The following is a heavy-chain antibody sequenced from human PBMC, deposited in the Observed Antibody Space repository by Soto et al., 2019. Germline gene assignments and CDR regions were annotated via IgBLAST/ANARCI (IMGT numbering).Heavy chain of an antibody. J-gene: IGHJ6*02. D-gene: IGHD2-8*01. Sequence: SQTLSLTCAISGDSVSSNSAAWNWIRQSPSRGLEWLGRTYYRSKWYNDYAVSVKSRITINPDTSKNQFSLQLNSVTPEDTAVYYCARVRAGYCTNGVCYGYYYYYGMDVWGQGTTVTVSS. CDR1: GDSVSSNSAA. CDR3: ARVRAGYCTNGVCYGYYYYYGMDV. CDR2: TYYRSKWYN. V-gene: IGHV6-1*01.